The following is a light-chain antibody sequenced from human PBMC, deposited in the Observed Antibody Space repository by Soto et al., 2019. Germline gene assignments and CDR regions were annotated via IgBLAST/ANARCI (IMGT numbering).Light chain of an antibody. V-gene: IGKV3-11*01. Sequence: EIVLTQSPATLSLSPGERATLSCRASQSIGSYLIWYQQKPGQAPRLLVYDASIRATGIPARFSGSGSGTDFTLTISSLEPEDFAVYYCQQRHNWPPLTFGGGTKVEI. CDR3: QQRHNWPPLT. J-gene: IGKJ4*01. CDR1: QSIGSY. CDR2: DAS.